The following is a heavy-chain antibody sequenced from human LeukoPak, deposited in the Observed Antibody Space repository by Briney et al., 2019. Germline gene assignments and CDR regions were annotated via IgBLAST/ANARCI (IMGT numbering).Heavy chain of an antibody. V-gene: IGHV3-30*18. CDR3: AKGVGWFGESHFDY. CDR2: ISYDGSNK. CDR1: GSTFSSYG. D-gene: IGHD3-10*01. J-gene: IGHJ4*02. Sequence: PGGSLRLSCAASGSTFSSYGMHWVRQAPGKGLEWVAVISYDGSNKYYADSVKGRFTISRDNSKNTLYLQMNSLRAEDTAVYYCAKGVGWFGESHFDYWGQGTLVTVSS.